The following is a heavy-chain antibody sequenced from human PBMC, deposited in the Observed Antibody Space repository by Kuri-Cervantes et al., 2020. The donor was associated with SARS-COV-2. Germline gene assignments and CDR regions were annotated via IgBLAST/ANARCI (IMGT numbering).Heavy chain of an antibody. CDR3: TRDDFWSGYSNY. D-gene: IGHD3-3*01. J-gene: IGHJ4*02. CDR2: IKSKTDGGTT. CDR1: GFTFNTYN. Sequence: GESLKISCTASGFTFNTYNMKWVRQAPGKGLERVGRIKSKTDGGTTDYAASVKGRFTISRDDSKSIAYLQMNSLKTEDTAVYYCTRDDFWSGYSNYWGQGTLVTVSS. V-gene: IGHV3-49*04.